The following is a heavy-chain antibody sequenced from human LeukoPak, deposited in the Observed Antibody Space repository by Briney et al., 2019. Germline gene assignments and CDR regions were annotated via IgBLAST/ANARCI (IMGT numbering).Heavy chain of an antibody. CDR2: INRDGRTT. D-gene: IGHD2-8*01. V-gene: IGHV3-74*01. CDR1: GFTFSTSW. J-gene: IGHJ4*02. CDR3: VRALMGTEDY. Sequence: GGSLRLSCAASGFTFSTSWMHWVRQPPGKGLVWGSRINRDGRTTNYGDSVKARFTISRDNAKNTLYLQMNSLRAEDTAVYDCVRALMGTEDYWGQGTLVTVPS.